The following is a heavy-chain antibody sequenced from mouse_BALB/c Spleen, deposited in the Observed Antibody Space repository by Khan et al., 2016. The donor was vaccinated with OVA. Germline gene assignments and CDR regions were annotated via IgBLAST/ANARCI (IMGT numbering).Heavy chain of an antibody. CDR2: IWSDGST. J-gene: IGHJ2*01. CDR3: ARHARTTHFVY. Sequence: QVQLQQSGPGLVAPSQSLSITCTISGFSLTTYGIHWVRQPPGKGLEWLVVIWSDGSTTYNSALKSRLSISKDNSKSQVFLKMNSLQTGDTVICYCARHARTTHFVYWGQGTTLTVSS. D-gene: IGHD1-1*01. CDR1: GFSLTTYG. V-gene: IGHV2-6-1*01.